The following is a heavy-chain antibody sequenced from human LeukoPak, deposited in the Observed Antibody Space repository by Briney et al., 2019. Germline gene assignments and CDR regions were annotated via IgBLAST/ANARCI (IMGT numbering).Heavy chain of an antibody. CDR2: IYYSGST. Sequence: SETLSLTCTVSGGSISRGGYYWSWIRQHPGKGLEWIGYIYYSGSTYYNPSLKSRVTISVDTSKNQFSLKLSSGTAADTAVYYCARGYRFCGGDCSGGAFDIWGQGTMVTVSS. CDR1: GGSISRGGYY. D-gene: IGHD2-21*02. J-gene: IGHJ3*02. V-gene: IGHV4-31*03. CDR3: ARGYRFCGGDCSGGAFDI.